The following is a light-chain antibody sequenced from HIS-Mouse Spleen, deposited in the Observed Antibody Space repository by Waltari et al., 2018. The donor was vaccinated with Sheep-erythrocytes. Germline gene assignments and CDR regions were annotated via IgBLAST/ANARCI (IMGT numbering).Light chain of an antibody. Sequence: DIQMTQSPSSLSASVGDRVTITCQASQDISNYLNWYQQKPGKAPKLLIYDASSLETGVPSRFSGSGSGTDFTFTISSLQPEDNATYYCQQYDNLPLTFGGGTKVEIK. CDR1: QDISNY. CDR3: QQYDNLPLT. CDR2: DAS. J-gene: IGKJ4*01. V-gene: IGKV1-33*01.